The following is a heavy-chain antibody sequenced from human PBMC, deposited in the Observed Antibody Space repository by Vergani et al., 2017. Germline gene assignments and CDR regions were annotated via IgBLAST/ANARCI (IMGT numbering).Heavy chain of an antibody. Sequence: QVQLVQSGAEVKKPGASVKVSCKASGYTFTSYAMHWVRQAPGKGLEWVAVISYDGSNKYYADSVKGRFTISRDNSKNTLYLQMNSLRAEDTAVYYCARDPAGIAVAGPEGYFDYWGQGTLVTVSS. J-gene: IGHJ4*02. D-gene: IGHD6-19*01. CDR3: ARDPAGIAVAGPEGYFDY. CDR1: GYTFTSYA. CDR2: ISYDGSNK. V-gene: IGHV3-30-3*01.